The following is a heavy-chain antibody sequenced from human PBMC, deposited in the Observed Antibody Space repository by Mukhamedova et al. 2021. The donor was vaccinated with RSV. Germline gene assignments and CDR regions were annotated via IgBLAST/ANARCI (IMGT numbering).Heavy chain of an antibody. CDR3: ARASHGEIALSDYTLDE. Sequence: EYMGWIDPNSGGTNYAQNFLGRVTVTRDTSINTVYRELSRLRSEETAVYYCARASHGEIALSDYTLDEWGQGTLVTVSS. V-gene: IGHV1-2*02. CDR2: IDPNSGGT. D-gene: IGHD3-16*01. J-gene: IGHJ4*02.